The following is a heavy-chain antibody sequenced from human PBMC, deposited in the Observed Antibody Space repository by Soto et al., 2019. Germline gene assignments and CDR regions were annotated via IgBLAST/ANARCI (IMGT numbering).Heavy chain of an antibody. J-gene: IGHJ4*02. D-gene: IGHD4-17*01. CDR1: GFTFSSYA. CDR2: ISGSGGST. V-gene: IGHV3-23*01. Sequence: EVQLLESGGGLVQPGGSLRLSCAASGFTFSSYAMSWVRQAPGKGLEWVSAISGSGGSTYYADSVKGRFTISRDNSKKTLYLQMSSLRAEDTAVYYCAKEGIWGPTVTTYYFDYWGQGTLVTVSS. CDR3: AKEGIWGPTVTTYYFDY.